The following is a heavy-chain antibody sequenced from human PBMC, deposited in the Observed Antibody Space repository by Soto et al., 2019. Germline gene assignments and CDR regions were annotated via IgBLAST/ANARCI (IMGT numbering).Heavy chain of an antibody. Sequence: SETLSLTCTVSGGSISSYYWSWIRQPPGKGLEWIGYIYYSGSTNYNPSLKSQVTISVDTSKNQFSLKLSSVTAADTAVYYCAREKYYYDSSGYRYYYYYGMDVWGQGTTVTVSS. J-gene: IGHJ6*02. CDR1: GGSISSYY. CDR2: IYYSGST. CDR3: AREKYYYDSSGYRYYYYYGMDV. V-gene: IGHV4-59*01. D-gene: IGHD3-22*01.